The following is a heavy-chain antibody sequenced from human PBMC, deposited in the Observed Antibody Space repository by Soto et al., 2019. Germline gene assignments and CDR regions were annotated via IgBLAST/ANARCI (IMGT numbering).Heavy chain of an antibody. CDR2: IYYSGTT. CDR3: ARGLITGSQYSGGWYYFDS. CDR1: GGSISSSSYY. Sequence: SETLSLTCPVSGGSISSSSYYWGWIRQPPGKGLEWIGNIYYSGTTYYNPSLKSQVTISVDTSNSQFSLELSSVTAADTAVYYCARGLITGSQYSGGWYYFDSWCQGTQVTVSA. V-gene: IGHV4-39*01. J-gene: IGHJ4*02. D-gene: IGHD3-22*01.